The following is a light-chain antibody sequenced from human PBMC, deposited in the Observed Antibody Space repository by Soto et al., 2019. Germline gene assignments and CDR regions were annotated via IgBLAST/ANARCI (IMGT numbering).Light chain of an antibody. CDR2: WAS. CDR3: QQYYSTLIT. J-gene: IGKJ5*01. Sequence: DIVMTQSPDSLAVSLGERATINCKSSQRVLYSSNNKNYLAWYKQKPGQPPKLLISWASTRESGVPDRFSGSGSGTNFTLTISSLQAEDVAVYYCQQYYSTLITFGQGTRLEIK. CDR1: QRVLYSSNNKNY. V-gene: IGKV4-1*01.